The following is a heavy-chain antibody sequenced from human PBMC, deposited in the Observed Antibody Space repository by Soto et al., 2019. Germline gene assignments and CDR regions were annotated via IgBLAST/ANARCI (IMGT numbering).Heavy chain of an antibody. CDR3: AHSPAPRVYFQH. Sequence: SGPTLVNPTQTLTLACVFSGFSLNTGGVTVGWIRQPPGKALEWVALIYWDDGKRYSPSLKSRLTITKETSRNQVVLTMTNVDPEDTATYFCAHSPAPRVYFQHWGEGTLVTVSS. CDR1: GFSLNTGGVT. CDR2: IYWDDGK. V-gene: IGHV2-5*02. D-gene: IGHD3-10*01. J-gene: IGHJ1*01.